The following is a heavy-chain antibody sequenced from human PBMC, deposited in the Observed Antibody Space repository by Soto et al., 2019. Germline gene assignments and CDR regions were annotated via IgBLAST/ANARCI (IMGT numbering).Heavy chain of an antibody. Sequence: EVELVESGGGLGKPGGSLRLSCAASGFTFNNYNMNWVRQAPGTGLECVSSISRTSSNIYYAGSVKGRFTISRDNAKNSLYLQMNSLRAEDTAVYYCARAPYYVGNLGIDYWGQGTLVTVSS. CDR2: ISRTSSNI. J-gene: IGHJ4*02. D-gene: IGHD3-16*01. CDR1: GFTFNNYN. V-gene: IGHV3-21*01. CDR3: ARAPYYVGNLGIDY.